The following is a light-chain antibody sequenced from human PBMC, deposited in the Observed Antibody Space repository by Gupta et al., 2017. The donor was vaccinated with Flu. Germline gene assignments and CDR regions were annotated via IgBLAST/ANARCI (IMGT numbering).Light chain of an antibody. CDR2: GAS. V-gene: IGKV3-20*01. J-gene: IGKJ1*01. CDR3: QQYGSLWT. CDR1: QSVRSSY. Sequence: PGTLSLSPGERATLSCRASQSVRSSYLAWYQQKPGQAPRLLIYGASSRATGIPDRFSGSGSETDFTLTISRLEPEDFAVYYCQQYGSLWTFGQGTKVDIK.